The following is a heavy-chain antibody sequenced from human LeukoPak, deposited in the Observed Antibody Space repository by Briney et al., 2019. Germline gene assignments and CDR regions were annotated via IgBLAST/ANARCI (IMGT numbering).Heavy chain of an antibody. J-gene: IGHJ4*02. CDR2: ISGSGGST. CDR1: GFTFSSYA. D-gene: IGHD3-16*02. CDR3: AKLTSQYVWGSYRSDY. V-gene: IGHV3-23*01. Sequence: GGSLRLSCAASGFTFSSYAMSWVRQAPGKGLEWVSAISGSGGSTYYADSVKGRFTISRDNSKNTLYLQMNSLRAEDTAVYHCAKLTSQYVWGSYRSDYWGQGTLVTVSS.